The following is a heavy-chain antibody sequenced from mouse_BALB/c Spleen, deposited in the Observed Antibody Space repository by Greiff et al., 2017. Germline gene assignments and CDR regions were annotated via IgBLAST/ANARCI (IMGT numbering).Heavy chain of an antibody. D-gene: IGHD2-1*01. CDR1: GFNIKDTY. CDR2: IDPANGNT. Sequence: VQLKESGAELMKPGASVKLSCTASGFNIKDTYMHWVKQRPEQGLEWIGRIDPANGNTKYDPKFQGKATITADTSSNTAYLQLSSLTSEDTAVYYCARGLYYGNYLYAMDYWGQGTSVTVSS. J-gene: IGHJ4*01. V-gene: IGHV14-3*02. CDR3: ARGLYYGNYLYAMDY.